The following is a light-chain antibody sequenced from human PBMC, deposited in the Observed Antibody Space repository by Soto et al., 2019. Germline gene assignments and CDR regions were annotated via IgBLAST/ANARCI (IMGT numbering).Light chain of an antibody. J-gene: IGKJ3*01. V-gene: IGKV1-27*01. CDR1: QGIRNY. CDR3: QKYSSVPV. CDR2: AAS. Sequence: DIQMTQSPTSRSASVGDRVSITCRASQGIRNYVAWYQQIPGKAPKLLIYAASTLQSGVPSRFSGSGSGTDFTLSINGLQPEDVATYSCQKYSSVPVFGPGTKVEIK.